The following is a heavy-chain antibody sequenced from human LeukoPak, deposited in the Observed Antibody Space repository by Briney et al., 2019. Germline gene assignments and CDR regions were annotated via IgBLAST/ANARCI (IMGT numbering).Heavy chain of an antibody. CDR3: ARGGAARLHFQN. CDR2: IYHSGST. J-gene: IGHJ1*01. V-gene: IGHV4-59*01. CDR1: GGSISTYY. D-gene: IGHD6-6*01. Sequence: SETLSLTCTVSGGSISTYYWNWIRQPPGKGLEWIGYIYHSGSTNYNPSLQSRVTISVDTSKNQFSLNLNSVTAADTAVYYCARGGAARLHFQNWGQGTLATVSS.